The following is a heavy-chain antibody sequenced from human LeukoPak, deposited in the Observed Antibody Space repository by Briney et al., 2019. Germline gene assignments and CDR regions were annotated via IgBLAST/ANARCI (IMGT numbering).Heavy chain of an antibody. CDR1: GFTFSSYS. V-gene: IGHV3-48*04. J-gene: IGHJ4*02. CDR2: ISSSSSTI. Sequence: PGGSLRLSCAASGFTFSSYSMNWVRQAPGKGLEWVSYISSSSSTIYYADSVKGRFTISRDNAKNSLYLQMNSLRAEDTAVYYCARDPAYYYDSSGYVGYWGQGTLVTVSS. D-gene: IGHD3-22*01. CDR3: ARDPAYYYDSSGYVGY.